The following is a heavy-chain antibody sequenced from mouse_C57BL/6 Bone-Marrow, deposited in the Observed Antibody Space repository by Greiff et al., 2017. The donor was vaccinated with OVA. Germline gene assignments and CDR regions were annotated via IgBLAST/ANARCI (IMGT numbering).Heavy chain of an antibody. CDR3: ARLLFWFAY. V-gene: IGHV3-6*01. CDR2: ISYDGSN. Sequence: EVQLVESGPGLVKPSQSLSLTCSVTGYSITSGYYWNWIRQFPGNKLEWMGYISYDGSNNYNPSLKNRISITRDTSKNQFFLKLNSVTTEDTATYYCARLLFWFAYWGQGTLVTVSA. CDR1: GYSITSGYY. J-gene: IGHJ3*01. D-gene: IGHD2-1*01.